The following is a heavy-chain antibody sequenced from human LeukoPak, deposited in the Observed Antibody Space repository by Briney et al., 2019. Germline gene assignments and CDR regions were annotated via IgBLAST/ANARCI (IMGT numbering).Heavy chain of an antibody. Sequence: SVKVSCKASGGTFSSYTISWVRQAPGQGLEWMGRIIPILGIANYAQKFQGRVTITADKSTSTAYMELSSLRSEDTAVYYCARWPNIVGVPADIMGWFDPWGQGTLVTVSS. CDR2: IIPILGIA. CDR1: GGTFSSYT. D-gene: IGHD2-2*01. V-gene: IGHV1-69*02. CDR3: ARWPNIVGVPADIMGWFDP. J-gene: IGHJ5*02.